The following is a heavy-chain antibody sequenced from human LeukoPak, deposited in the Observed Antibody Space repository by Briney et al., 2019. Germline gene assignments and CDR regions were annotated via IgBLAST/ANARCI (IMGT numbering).Heavy chain of an antibody. CDR2: MNPNSGNT. V-gene: IGHV1-8*02. CDR3: ARLELIPGYTGYGIDS. J-gene: IGHJ5*01. CDR1: GYSFTSYD. Sequence: ASVKVSCRTSGYSFTSYDINWVRQATGQGLEWMGWMNPNSGNTGYAEKFQGRVTMTTNTSISTAYMELSSLRSEDTAVYYCARLELIPGYTGYGIDSWGQGTLVTVSS. D-gene: IGHD5-12*01.